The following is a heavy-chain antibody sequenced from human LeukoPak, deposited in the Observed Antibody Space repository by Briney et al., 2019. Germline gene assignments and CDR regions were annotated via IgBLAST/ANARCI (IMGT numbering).Heavy chain of an antibody. Sequence: ASVKVSCKVSGYTLTELSMHWVRQAPGKGLEWMGGFDPEDGETIYAQKFQGRVTMTEDTSTDTAYMELSSLRSEDTAVYYCATLEQGIAARPHDAFDIWCQGTMVTVSS. CDR1: GYTLTELS. J-gene: IGHJ3*02. CDR3: ATLEQGIAARPHDAFDI. D-gene: IGHD6-6*01. V-gene: IGHV1-24*01. CDR2: FDPEDGET.